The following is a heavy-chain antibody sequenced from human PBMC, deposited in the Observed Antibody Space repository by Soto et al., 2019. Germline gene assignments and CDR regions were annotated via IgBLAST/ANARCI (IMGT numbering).Heavy chain of an antibody. CDR1: GGSISSGGYY. V-gene: IGHV4-31*03. CDR2: IYYSGST. CDR3: AREGDQLLVFRAFDI. J-gene: IGHJ3*02. Sequence: SETLSLTCTVSGGSISSGGYYWSWIRQHPGKGLEWIGYIYYSGSTYYNPSLKSRVTISVDTSKNQFSLKLSSVTAADTAVYYCAREGDQLLVFRAFDIWGQGTMVTVSS. D-gene: IGHD2-2*01.